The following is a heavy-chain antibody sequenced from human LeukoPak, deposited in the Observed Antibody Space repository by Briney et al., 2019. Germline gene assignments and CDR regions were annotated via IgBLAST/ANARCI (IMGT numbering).Heavy chain of an antibody. CDR3: AREGDWSSFDY. Sequence: GGSLRLSCAASSFTFSNAWMNWVRQAPGKGLEWVAVISYDGSNKYYADSVKGRFTISRDNSKNTLYLQMNSLRAEDTAVYYCAREGDWSSFDYWGQGTLVTVSS. D-gene: IGHD3/OR15-3a*01. J-gene: IGHJ4*02. CDR2: ISYDGSNK. CDR1: SFTFSNAW. V-gene: IGHV3-30-3*01.